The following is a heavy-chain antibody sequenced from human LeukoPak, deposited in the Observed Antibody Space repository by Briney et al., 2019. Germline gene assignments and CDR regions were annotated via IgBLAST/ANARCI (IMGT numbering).Heavy chain of an antibody. J-gene: IGHJ6*03. CDR2: ISGSGDST. V-gene: IGHV3-23*01. CDR1: GFTFSNYA. Sequence: PGGSLRLSCAASGFTFSNYAMSWVRQAPGKGLEWVSSISGSGDSTYYADSVKGRFTISRDNSKNTLYLQMNSLRAEDTAVYYCARESCSGGSCYYTYCLGYMDVWGKGTTVTISS. D-gene: IGHD2-15*01. CDR3: ARESCSGGSCYYTYCLGYMDV.